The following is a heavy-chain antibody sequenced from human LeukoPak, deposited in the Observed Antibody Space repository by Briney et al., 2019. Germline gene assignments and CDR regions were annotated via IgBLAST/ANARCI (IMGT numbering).Heavy chain of an antibody. CDR2: IYPGDSDT. D-gene: IGHD2-2*01. Sequence: GESLKISCKGSGYSFTSYWIGWLRQMPGKGLEWMGIIYPGDSDTRYSPSFQGQVTISADKSISTAYLQWSSLKASDTAIYYCARGRYCSSSSCYAERWFDPWGQGTLVTVSS. CDR3: ARGRYCSSSSCYAERWFDP. CDR1: GYSFTSYW. J-gene: IGHJ5*02. V-gene: IGHV5-51*01.